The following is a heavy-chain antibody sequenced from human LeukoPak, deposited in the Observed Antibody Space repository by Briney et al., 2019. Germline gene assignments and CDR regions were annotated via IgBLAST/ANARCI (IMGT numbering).Heavy chain of an antibody. Sequence: GGSLRLSCATSGFTFSGYSMNWVRQAPGKGLEWISYISSSSINIHYGDSVKGRFTISRDNAETSLYLQMNSLRAEDTAVYYCARDSIQLWPNAIDFWGQGTLVTVSS. CDR2: ISSSSINI. D-gene: IGHD1-1*01. V-gene: IGHV3-48*01. CDR1: GFTFSGYS. CDR3: ARDSIQLWPNAIDF. J-gene: IGHJ4*02.